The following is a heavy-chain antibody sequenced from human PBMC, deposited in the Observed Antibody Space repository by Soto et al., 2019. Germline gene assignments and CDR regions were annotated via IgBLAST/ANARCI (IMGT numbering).Heavy chain of an antibody. D-gene: IGHD2-15*01. CDR2: ISAYNGHT. J-gene: IGHJ3*02. V-gene: IGHV1-18*01. Sequence: QVQLVQSEPEMKNPGAAVKVSCKASGYTFTSYGISWVRQAPGQGLEWLGWISAYNGHTNYAQNLQGRVNMTTDTSANTVYMELRSLRSDDTAVYYCARAAAYCSGGSCYSGSGRRVGAFDIWGQGTVVSVSS. CDR1: GYTFTSYG. CDR3: ARAAAYCSGGSCYSGSGRRVGAFDI.